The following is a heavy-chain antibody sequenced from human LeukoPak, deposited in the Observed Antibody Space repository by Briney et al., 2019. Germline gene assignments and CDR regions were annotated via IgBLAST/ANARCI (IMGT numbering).Heavy chain of an antibody. V-gene: IGHV3-30-3*01. CDR3: AKGDCGRDCYYGINY. Sequence: TGGSLRLSCAASEFTFSSYAMHWVRQAPGKGLEWVAVISYDGSNKYYADSVKGRFTISRDNSKNTVYLQMNSLRAEDTAVYYCAKGDCGRDCYYGINYWGQGSLVTVSS. D-gene: IGHD2-21*02. CDR1: EFTFSSYA. J-gene: IGHJ4*02. CDR2: ISYDGSNK.